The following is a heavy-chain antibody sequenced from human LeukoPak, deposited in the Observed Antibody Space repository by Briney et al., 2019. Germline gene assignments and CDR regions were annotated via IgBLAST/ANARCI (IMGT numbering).Heavy chain of an antibody. CDR2: IKGKTDGGTT. V-gene: IGHV3-15*01. CDR3: TTDYGDYASIDAFDI. CDR1: GFTFSNAW. Sequence: GGSLRLSCAASGFTFSNAWMSWVRQAPGKGLEWVGRIKGKTDGGTTDYAAPVKGRFTISRDDSKNTLYLQMNSLKTEDTAVYYCTTDYGDYASIDAFDIWGQGTMVTVSS. J-gene: IGHJ3*02. D-gene: IGHD4-17*01.